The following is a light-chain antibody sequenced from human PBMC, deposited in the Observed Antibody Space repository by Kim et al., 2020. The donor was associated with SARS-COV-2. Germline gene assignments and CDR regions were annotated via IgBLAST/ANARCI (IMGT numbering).Light chain of an antibody. CDR3: QQNSNWPLT. V-gene: IGKV3D-15*01. Sequence: DIVMTQSPATLSVSPGERATLSCRASQTVRNNNLAWYQQKHGQAPRLLVYVASTRATGFPARFSGSGSGTEFTLTISGLQSEDFAVYYCQQNSNWPLTFGGGTKVYIK. J-gene: IGKJ4*01. CDR2: VAS. CDR1: QTVRNNN.